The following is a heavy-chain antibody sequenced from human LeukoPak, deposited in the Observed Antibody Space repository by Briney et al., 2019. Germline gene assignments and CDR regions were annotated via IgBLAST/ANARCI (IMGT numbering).Heavy chain of an antibody. CDR1: GGSISSGGYY. CDR2: IYHSGST. D-gene: IGHD3-10*01. CDR3: ARGVGRGDDAFDI. Sequence: SETLSLTCTVSGGSISSGGYYWSWIRQPPGKGLEWIGYIYHSGSTYYNPSLKSRVTISVDRSKNQFSLKLSSVTAADTAVYYCARGVGRGDDAFDIWGQGTMVTVSS. V-gene: IGHV4-30-2*01. J-gene: IGHJ3*02.